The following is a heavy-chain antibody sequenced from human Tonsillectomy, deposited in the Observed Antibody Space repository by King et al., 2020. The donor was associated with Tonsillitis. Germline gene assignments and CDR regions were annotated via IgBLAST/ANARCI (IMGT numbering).Heavy chain of an antibody. J-gene: IGHJ4*02. CDR2: IFSGDYT. Sequence: VQLVESGGGLVQPGGSLRLSCAASGFSISNNIMSWVRQAPGKGREWVSFIFSGDYTYNADSVKGRFTTSRDHSKNTLYLQMNSLPADDTAVYFCARDGPTISAACMLDYWGQGTLVTVSS. CDR1: GFSISNNI. CDR3: ARDGPTISAACMLDY. D-gene: IGHD6-13*01. V-gene: IGHV3-53*01.